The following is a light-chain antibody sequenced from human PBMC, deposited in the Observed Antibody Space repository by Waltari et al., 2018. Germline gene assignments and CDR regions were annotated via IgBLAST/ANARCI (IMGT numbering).Light chain of an antibody. CDR1: KLGDKY. J-gene: IGLJ2*01. V-gene: IGLV3-1*01. Sequence: SYELTQPPSVSVSPGQTASITCSGDKLGDKYACWYQQEPGQSPVVVIYQDRKRPAGIPGRFSGSRSGNTATLAISGTQAMDEADYYCQAWDSSTYVVFGGGTKLTVL. CDR3: QAWDSSTYVV. CDR2: QDR.